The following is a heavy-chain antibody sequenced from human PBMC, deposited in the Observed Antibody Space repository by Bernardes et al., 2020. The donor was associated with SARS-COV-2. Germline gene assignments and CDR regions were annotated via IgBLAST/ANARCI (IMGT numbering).Heavy chain of an antibody. J-gene: IGHJ6*02. V-gene: IGHV1-18*01. CDR2: ISAYNGNT. Sequence: ASVKVSCKASGYTFTSYGISWVRQAPGQGLGWMGWISAYNGNTNYAQKLQGRVTMTTDTSTSTAYMELRSLRSDDTAVYYCARAITGTTSAWVTYYYYGMDVWGQGTTVTVSS. CDR1: GYTFTSYG. CDR3: ARAITGTTSAWVTYYYYGMDV. D-gene: IGHD1-20*01.